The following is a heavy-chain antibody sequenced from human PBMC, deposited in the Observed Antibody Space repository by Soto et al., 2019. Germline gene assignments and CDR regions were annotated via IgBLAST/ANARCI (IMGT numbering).Heavy chain of an antibody. D-gene: IGHD3-22*01. V-gene: IGHV1-69*13. J-gene: IGHJ4*02. CDR3: AREVWDYYDSSGYYSFDY. CDR2: IIPIFGTA. Sequence: SVKVSCKASGGTFSSYAISWVRQAPGQGLEWMGGIIPIFGTANYAQKFQGRVTITADESTSTAYMELSSLRSGDTAVYYCAREVWDYYDSSGYYSFDYWGQGTLVTVSS. CDR1: GGTFSSYA.